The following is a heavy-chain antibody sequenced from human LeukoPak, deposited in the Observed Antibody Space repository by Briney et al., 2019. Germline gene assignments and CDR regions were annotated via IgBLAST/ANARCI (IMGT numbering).Heavy chain of an antibody. CDR3: ARDYYDSSGYRFDY. Sequence: SETLSLTCAVYGGSFSGYCWSWIRQPPGKGLEWIGEINHSGSTNYNPSLKSRVTISVDTSKNQFSLKLSSVTAADTAVYYCARDYYDSSGYRFDYWGQGTLVTVSS. J-gene: IGHJ4*02. V-gene: IGHV4-34*01. D-gene: IGHD3-22*01. CDR1: GGSFSGYC. CDR2: INHSGST.